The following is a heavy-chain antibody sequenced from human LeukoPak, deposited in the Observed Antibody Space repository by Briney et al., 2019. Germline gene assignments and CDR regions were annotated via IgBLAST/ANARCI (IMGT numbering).Heavy chain of an antibody. V-gene: IGHV3-48*03. CDR2: ISSSGSTI. Sequence: GGSLRLSCAASGFTFSSYEMNWVRQAPGKGLEWVSYISSSGSTIYYADSVKGRFTISRDNAKNLLYLQMNSLRAEDTAVYYCASPIAAAGLFDYWGQGTLVTVSS. D-gene: IGHD6-13*01. CDR3: ASPIAAAGLFDY. CDR1: GFTFSSYE. J-gene: IGHJ4*02.